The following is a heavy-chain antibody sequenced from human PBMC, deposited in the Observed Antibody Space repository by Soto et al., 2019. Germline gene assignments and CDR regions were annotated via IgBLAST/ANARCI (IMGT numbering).Heavy chain of an antibody. CDR3: AVSYSDFDY. V-gene: IGHV1-18*01. Sequence: GASAKVSCKASGYTFTSYGISWVRQAPGQGLEWMGWISAYNGNTNYAQKLQGRVTMTRDTSTSTVYMELSSLRSEDTAIYYCAVSYSDFDYWGQGTLVTVSS. J-gene: IGHJ4*02. CDR1: GYTFTSYG. D-gene: IGHD4-4*01. CDR2: ISAYNGNT.